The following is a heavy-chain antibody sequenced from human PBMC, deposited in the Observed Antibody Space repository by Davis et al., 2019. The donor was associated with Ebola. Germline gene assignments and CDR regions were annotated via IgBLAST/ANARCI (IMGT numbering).Heavy chain of an antibody. D-gene: IGHD3-22*01. J-gene: IGHJ4*02. CDR3: TTSKDDSGAYYGAFFDY. CDR2: FYPEHGKT. CDR1: GSTVIDLS. V-gene: IGHV1-24*01. Sequence: AASVTVSCKVSGSTVIDLSMHWVRQAPGKGLEWMGGFYPEHGKTIYPQKFQGRVTMTEDTSTDTVYMELSSLRSDDTAIYYCTTSKDDSGAYYGAFFDYWGQGTLVTVSS.